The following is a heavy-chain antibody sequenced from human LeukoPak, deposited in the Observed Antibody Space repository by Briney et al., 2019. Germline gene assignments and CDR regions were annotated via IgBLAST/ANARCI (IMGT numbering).Heavy chain of an antibody. CDR2: ISTSGSTI. CDR3: ARQEGGWFDP. J-gene: IGHJ5*02. V-gene: IGHV3-48*03. Sequence: GGSLRLSCAASGFTFSSYEMNWVRKAPGKGLEWVSYISTSGSTIYYADSVKGRFTISRDNAKNSLYLQMNSLRAEDTAVYYCARQEGGWFDPWGQGTLVTVSS. CDR1: GFTFSSYE. D-gene: IGHD2-15*01.